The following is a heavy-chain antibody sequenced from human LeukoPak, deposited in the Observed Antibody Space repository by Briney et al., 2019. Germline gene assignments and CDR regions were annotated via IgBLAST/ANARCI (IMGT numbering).Heavy chain of an antibody. CDR1: GYTFTGYY. D-gene: IGHD1-26*01. CDR3: ARRWELLFLHDAFDI. J-gene: IGHJ3*02. Sequence: ASVKVSCKASGYTFTGYYMHWVRQAPGQGLEWMGWINPNSGGTNYAQKFQGRVTMTRDTSISTAYMELSSLRSDDTAVYYCARRWELLFLHDAFDIWGQGTMVTVSS. V-gene: IGHV1-2*02. CDR2: INPNSGGT.